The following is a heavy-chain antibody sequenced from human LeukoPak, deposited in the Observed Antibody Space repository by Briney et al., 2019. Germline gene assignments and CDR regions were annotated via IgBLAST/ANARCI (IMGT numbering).Heavy chain of an antibody. CDR2: VYYTGST. CDR3: VRAYYYYSYAMDV. V-gene: IGHV4-30-4*01. Sequence: SETPSLTCTVSGGSISSGDYYWNWIRQPPGKGLEWIGYVYYTGSTYYNPSLKSRLTISVDTSKNHFSLRLSSVTVADTAVYSCVRAYYYYSYAMDVWGQGTTVTVSS. J-gene: IGHJ6*02. CDR1: GGSISSGDYY.